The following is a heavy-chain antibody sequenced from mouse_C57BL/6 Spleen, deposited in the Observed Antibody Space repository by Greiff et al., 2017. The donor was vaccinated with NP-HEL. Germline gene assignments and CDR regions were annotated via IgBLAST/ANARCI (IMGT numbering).Heavy chain of an antibody. CDR1: GYTFTSYG. CDR3: ARAVTGTPYWYFDV. Sequence: VQLQQSGAELARPGASVKLSCKASGYTFTSYGISWVKQRTGQGLEWIGEIYPRSGNTYYNEKFKGKATLTADKSSSTAYMELRSLTSEDSAVYFCARAVTGTPYWYFDVWGTGTTVTVSS. CDR2: IYPRSGNT. V-gene: IGHV1-81*01. J-gene: IGHJ1*03. D-gene: IGHD4-1*01.